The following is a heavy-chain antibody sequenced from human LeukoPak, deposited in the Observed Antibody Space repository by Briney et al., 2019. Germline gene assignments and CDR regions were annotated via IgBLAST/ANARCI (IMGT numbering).Heavy chain of an antibody. J-gene: IGHJ4*02. V-gene: IGHV3-30-3*01. CDR2: LSYNGDTK. D-gene: IGHD3-10*01. Sequence: PGGSLRLSCAASGFTFSNFPIHWVRQAPGKGLECVALLSYNGDTKYYADSVKGRFTISRDNSKNTLYLQMNSLRAEDTAVYYCARDEMRGFFDYWGQGTLVTVSS. CDR1: GFTFSNFP. CDR3: ARDEMRGFFDY.